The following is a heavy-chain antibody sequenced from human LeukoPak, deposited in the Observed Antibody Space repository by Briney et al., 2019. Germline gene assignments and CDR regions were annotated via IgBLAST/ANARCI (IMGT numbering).Heavy chain of an antibody. J-gene: IGHJ4*02. Sequence: PGGSLRLSCAASGFTFSSYALNWVRQAPGTGLEWVSVMSGNCGSTYYAGSVKGRFAISRDNSKNTLYLQMNSLRAEDAAVYYCARSLIRSTGWYDYWGQGTLVTVSS. V-gene: IGHV3-23*01. CDR2: MSGNCGST. D-gene: IGHD6-19*01. CDR3: ARSLIRSTGWYDY. CDR1: GFTFSSYA.